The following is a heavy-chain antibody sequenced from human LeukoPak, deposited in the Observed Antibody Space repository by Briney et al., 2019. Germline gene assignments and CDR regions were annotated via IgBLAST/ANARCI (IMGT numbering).Heavy chain of an antibody. CDR3: ARFSEVYYYVDV. CDR2: ISSSSSTI. V-gene: IGHV3-48*01. CDR1: GFTFSSYS. D-gene: IGHD2/OR15-2a*01. Sequence: GGSLRLSCAASGFTFSSYSMNWVRQAPGKGLEWVSYISSSSSTIYYADSVKGRFTISRDNAKNPLYLQMNSLRAEDTAVYFCARFSEVYYYVDVWGTGTTVTVSS. J-gene: IGHJ6*03.